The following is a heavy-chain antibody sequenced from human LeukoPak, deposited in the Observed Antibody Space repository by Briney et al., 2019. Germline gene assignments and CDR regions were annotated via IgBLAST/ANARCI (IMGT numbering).Heavy chain of an antibody. CDR1: GGSISSGGYY. CDR2: IYYSGST. Sequence: SETLSLTCTVSGGSISSGGYYWSWTRQHPGKGLEWIGYIYYSGSTYYNPSLKSRVTISVDTSKNQFSLKLSSVTAADTAVYYCASGSYEFYLDYWGQGTLVTVSS. J-gene: IGHJ4*02. D-gene: IGHD3-10*01. CDR3: ASGSYEFYLDY. V-gene: IGHV4-31*03.